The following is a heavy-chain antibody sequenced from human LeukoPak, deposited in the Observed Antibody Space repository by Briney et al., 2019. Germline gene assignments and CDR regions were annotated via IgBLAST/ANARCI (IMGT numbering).Heavy chain of an antibody. CDR2: ISSSSYI. Sequence: PGGSLRLSRAASGFTFSSYAMSWVRQAPGKGLEWVSSISSSSYIYYADSVKGRFTISRDNAKNSLYLQMNSLRAEDTAVYYCARSPAGAGTPRNWYFDLWGRGTLVTVSS. CDR1: GFTFSSYA. V-gene: IGHV3-21*01. CDR3: ARSPAGAGTPRNWYFDL. J-gene: IGHJ2*01. D-gene: IGHD6-19*01.